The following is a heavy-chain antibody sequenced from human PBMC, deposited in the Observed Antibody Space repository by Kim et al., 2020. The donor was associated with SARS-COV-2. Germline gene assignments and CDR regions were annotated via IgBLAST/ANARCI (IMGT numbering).Heavy chain of an antibody. CDR1: GFTFSSYG. D-gene: IGHD4-4*01. J-gene: IGHJ4*02. Sequence: GGSLRLSCAASGFTFSSYGMHWVRQAPGKGLEWVAVIWYDGSNKYYADSVKGRFTISRDNSKNTLYLQMNSLRAEDTAVYYCARDYSNYEMLGGYWGQGTLVTVSS. CDR3: ARDYSNYEMLGGY. V-gene: IGHV3-33*01. CDR2: IWYDGSNK.